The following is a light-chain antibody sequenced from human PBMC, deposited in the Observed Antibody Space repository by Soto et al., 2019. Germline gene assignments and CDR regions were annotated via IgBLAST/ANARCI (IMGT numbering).Light chain of an antibody. J-gene: IGLJ1*01. CDR1: SSNIGAGYD. V-gene: IGLV1-40*01. CDR3: QSYDSSLSGFV. CDR2: GNY. Sequence: QSVLTQPPSVSGAPGQRVTISCTGSSSNIGAGYDVHWYQQLPGTAPKLLIYGNYNRPSGVPDRFSGSKSGTSISLAITGLQAEDEADYYCQSYDSSLSGFVFGPGTKVTVL.